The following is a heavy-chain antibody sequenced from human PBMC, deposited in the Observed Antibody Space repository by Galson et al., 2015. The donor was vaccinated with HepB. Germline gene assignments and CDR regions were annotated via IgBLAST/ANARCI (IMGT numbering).Heavy chain of an antibody. D-gene: IGHD1-1*01. V-gene: IGHV3-30*02. Sequence: SLRLSCAASGFASSGYAMHWVRQSPVKGLECVAYISHDEAKKQYADSVKGRFTVSRDNSKDTMFLQMNSLRTDDTAVYYCATVAWKINPGFDVWGQGAMVTVSS. CDR2: ISHDEAKK. CDR3: ATVAWKINPGFDV. J-gene: IGHJ3*01. CDR1: GFASSGYA.